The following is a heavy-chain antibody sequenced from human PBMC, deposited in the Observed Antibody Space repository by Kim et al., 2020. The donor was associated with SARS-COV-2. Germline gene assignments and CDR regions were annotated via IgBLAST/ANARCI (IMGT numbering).Heavy chain of an antibody. Sequence: ADSVKGRFTISRDNAKNTLYLQMNSLRAEDTAVFYCARESSDFWSGYFNGWGQGTPVTVSS. D-gene: IGHD3-3*01. J-gene: IGHJ4*02. V-gene: IGHV3-74*01. CDR3: ARESSDFWSGYFNG.